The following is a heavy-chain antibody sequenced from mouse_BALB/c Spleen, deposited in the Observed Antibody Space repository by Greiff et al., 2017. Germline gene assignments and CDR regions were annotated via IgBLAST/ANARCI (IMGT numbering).Heavy chain of an antibody. J-gene: IGHJ2*01. D-gene: IGHD2-4*01. CDR3: TRSRDYDGAYYFDY. CDR2: IYPGNSDT. CDR1: GYSFTSYW. Sequence: EVQLQESGTVLARPGASVKMSCKASGYSFTSYWMHWVKQRPGQGLEWIGAIYPGNSDTSYNQKFKGKAKLTAVTSASTAYMELSSLTNEDSAVYYCTRSRDYDGAYYFDYWGQGTTLTVSS. V-gene: IGHV1-5*01.